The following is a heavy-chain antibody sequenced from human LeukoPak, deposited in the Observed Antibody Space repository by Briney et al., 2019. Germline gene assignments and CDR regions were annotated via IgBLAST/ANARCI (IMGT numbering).Heavy chain of an antibody. V-gene: IGHV3-7*04. CDR2: IKQDGSEK. CDR1: GFTFSSYG. J-gene: IGHJ4*02. CDR3: ARAYSSSPFDY. D-gene: IGHD6-6*01. Sequence: GRSLRLSCAASGFTFSSYGMHWVRQAPGKGLEWVANIKQDGSEKYYVDSVKGRFTISRDNAKNSLYLQMNSLRAEDTAVYYCARAYSSSPFDYWGQGTLVTVSS.